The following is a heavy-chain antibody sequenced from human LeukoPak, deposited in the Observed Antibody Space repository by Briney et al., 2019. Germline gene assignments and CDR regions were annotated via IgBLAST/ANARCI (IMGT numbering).Heavy chain of an antibody. CDR1: GFTFSNYR. Sequence: PGGSLRLSCAASGFTFSNYRMHWVRQAPGKGLVWVSRINSDGSSTSYADSVKGRFTISRDNAKNTLYLQMNSLRAEDTAVYYCARAKEGRYFDYWGQGTLVTVSS. V-gene: IGHV3-74*01. J-gene: IGHJ4*02. CDR2: INSDGSST. CDR3: ARAKEGRYFDY.